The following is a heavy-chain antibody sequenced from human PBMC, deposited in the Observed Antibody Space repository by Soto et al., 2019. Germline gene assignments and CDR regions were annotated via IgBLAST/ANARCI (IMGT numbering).Heavy chain of an antibody. CDR3: AKDPGLKGSAFDP. V-gene: IGHV3-23*01. J-gene: IGHJ5*02. CDR2: ISGSGGST. CDR1: GFTFSSYA. Sequence: PGGSLRLACAVSGFTFSSYAMTWVRQAPGKGLEWVSAISGSGGSTYYADSVKGRFTISRDNSKNTLYLQMNSLRAEDTAVYYCAKDPGLKGSAFDPWGQGTLVTVSS. D-gene: IGHD6-25*01.